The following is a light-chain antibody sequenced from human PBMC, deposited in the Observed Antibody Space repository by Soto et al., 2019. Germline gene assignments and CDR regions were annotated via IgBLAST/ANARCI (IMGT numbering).Light chain of an antibody. J-gene: IGKJ1*01. V-gene: IGKV3-20*01. Sequence: EIVLTQSPGTLSLSPGERATLSCRASQSVSSSYLAWYQQKPGQAPRLLIYGASSRATGIPHRFSGSGSGTGFTLTISRLEPEDFAVYYCQKYGRSLWTFGQGTKVEI. CDR3: QKYGRSLWT. CDR2: GAS. CDR1: QSVSSSY.